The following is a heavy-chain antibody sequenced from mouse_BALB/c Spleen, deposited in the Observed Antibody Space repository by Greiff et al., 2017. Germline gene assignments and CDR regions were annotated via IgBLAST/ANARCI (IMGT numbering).Heavy chain of an antibody. CDR1: GFNIKDYY. CDR3: AREGGYDGAMDY. J-gene: IGHJ4*01. D-gene: IGHD2-2*01. CDR2: IDPENGDT. V-gene: IGHV14-4*02. Sequence: VQLQQSGAELVRSGASVKLSCTASGFNIKDYYMHWVKQRPEQGLEWIGWIDPENGDTEYAPKFQGKATMTADTSSNTAYLQLSSLTSEDTAVYYCAREGGYDGAMDYWGQGTSVTVSS.